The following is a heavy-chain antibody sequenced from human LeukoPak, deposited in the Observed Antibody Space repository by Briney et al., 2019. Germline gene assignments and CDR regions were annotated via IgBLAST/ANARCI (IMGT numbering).Heavy chain of an antibody. Sequence: GESLKISCKGSGYSFTSYWIGWGRRMPGKGVEWMGIIYPGDSDTRYSPSFQGQVTISADKSISTAYLQWSSLKASDTAMYYCARHQDILTGYYRVAFDIWGQGTMVTVSS. D-gene: IGHD3-9*01. CDR1: GYSFTSYW. J-gene: IGHJ3*02. CDR3: ARHQDILTGYYRVAFDI. V-gene: IGHV5-51*01. CDR2: IYPGDSDT.